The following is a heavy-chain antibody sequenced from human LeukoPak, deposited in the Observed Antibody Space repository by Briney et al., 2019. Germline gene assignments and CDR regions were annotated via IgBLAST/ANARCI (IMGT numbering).Heavy chain of an antibody. Sequence: SGTLSLTCAVSGGSISSSKWWSWVRQPPGKGLEWIGEIYHSGTTNYKPSLKRRVTISVDKSKNQVSLKLSSVTAADTAVYYCARTLYDSGGYYSYGAFDVWGQGTMVTVSS. V-gene: IGHV4-4*02. CDR3: ARTLYDSGGYYSYGAFDV. CDR2: IYHSGTT. CDR1: GGSISSSKW. D-gene: IGHD3-22*01. J-gene: IGHJ3*01.